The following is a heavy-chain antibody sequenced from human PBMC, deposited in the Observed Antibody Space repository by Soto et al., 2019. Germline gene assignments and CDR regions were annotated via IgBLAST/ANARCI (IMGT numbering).Heavy chain of an antibody. CDR3: ARGHEYSGYHAFDI. D-gene: IGHD5-12*01. CDR2: IIPILGIA. V-gene: IGHV1-69*02. J-gene: IGHJ3*02. Sequence: SVKVSCKASGGTFSSYTMSWVRQAPGQGLEWMGRIIPILGIANYAQKFQGRVTITADKSTSTAYMELSSLRSEDTAVYYCARGHEYSGYHAFDIWGQGTMVTVSS. CDR1: GGTFSSYT.